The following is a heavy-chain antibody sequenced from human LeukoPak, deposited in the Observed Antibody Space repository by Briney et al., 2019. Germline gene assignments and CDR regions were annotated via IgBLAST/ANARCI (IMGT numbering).Heavy chain of an antibody. J-gene: IGHJ4*02. Sequence: PGGSLRPSCAASGFTFNNFGMHGVRQAPGKGLEWVSFIGYEGVHKYYADSVKGRFIISKDNSKATLYLQMNSLRPEDTAVYYCAKDLHGGYSSDYWGQGTLVTVFS. V-gene: IGHV3-30*02. CDR3: AKDLHGGYSSDY. D-gene: IGHD4-23*01. CDR2: IGYEGVHK. CDR1: GFTFNNFG.